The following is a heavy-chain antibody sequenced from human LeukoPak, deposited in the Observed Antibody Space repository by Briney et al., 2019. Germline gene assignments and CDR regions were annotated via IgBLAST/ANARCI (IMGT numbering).Heavy chain of an antibody. CDR1: GGSFSGYY. CDR3: ARALKPPDYGNYYYMDV. CDR2: FNHSGNT. Sequence: SETLSLTCAVYGGSFSGYYWSWIRQPPGKGLEWIGEFNHSGNTNYNPSLNSRITISVDTSKNQFSLKLSSLTAADTAVYYCARALKPPDYGNYYYMDVWGKGTTVTVSS. D-gene: IGHD4-17*01. J-gene: IGHJ6*03. V-gene: IGHV4-34*01.